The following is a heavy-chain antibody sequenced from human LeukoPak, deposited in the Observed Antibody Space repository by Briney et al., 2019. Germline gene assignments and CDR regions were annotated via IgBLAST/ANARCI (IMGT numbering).Heavy chain of an antibody. V-gene: IGHV3-21*01. J-gene: IGHJ6*03. Sequence: GGSLRLSCAASGFTFSSYSMNWVRQAPGKGLEWVSSISSSSSYIYYADSVKGRFTISRDNSKNTLYLQMNSLRAEDTAVYYCARDGRYSSSWHQYYYYMDVWGKGTTVTVS. CDR3: ARDGRYSSSWHQYYYYMDV. D-gene: IGHD6-13*01. CDR1: GFTFSSYS. CDR2: ISSSSSYI.